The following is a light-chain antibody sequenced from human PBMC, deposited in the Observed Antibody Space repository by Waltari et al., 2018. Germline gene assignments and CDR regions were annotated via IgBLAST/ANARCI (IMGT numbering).Light chain of an antibody. CDR3: QQRSNSFA. CDR1: QSVSSY. V-gene: IGKV3-11*01. CDR2: EAS. J-gene: IGKJ3*01. Sequence: EIVLTPSPATLSLSPGERATLSCRASQSVSSYLAWYQQKPGQAPRLLIYEASTRAAGIPARFSGSGSVTEFTLTISSLEPEDFAVYYCQQRSNSFAFGPGTRVDIK.